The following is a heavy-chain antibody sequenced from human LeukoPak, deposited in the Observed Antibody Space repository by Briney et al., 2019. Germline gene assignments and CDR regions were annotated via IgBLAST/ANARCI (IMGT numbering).Heavy chain of an antibody. V-gene: IGHV1-8*01. CDR1: GYTFTSYD. CDR3: ARSYGDTFFDY. Sequence: ASVTVSCKASGYTFTSYDINWVRQAPGQGLEWMGWMNPNSGNTGYAQKFQGRVTMTRNTSISTAYMELSSLRSEDTAVYYCARSYGDTFFDYWGQGTLVTVSS. D-gene: IGHD3-16*01. J-gene: IGHJ4*02. CDR2: MNPNSGNT.